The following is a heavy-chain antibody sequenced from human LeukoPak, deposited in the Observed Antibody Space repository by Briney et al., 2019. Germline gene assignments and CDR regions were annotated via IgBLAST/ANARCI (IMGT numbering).Heavy chain of an antibody. J-gene: IGHJ4*02. D-gene: IGHD3-22*01. CDR1: GFTFSSYW. V-gene: IGHV3-74*01. CDR2: INSDGSST. Sequence: GGSLRLSCAASGFTFSSYWMHWVRQAPGKGLVWVSRINSDGSSTSYADSVKGRFTISRDDAKNTLYLQMNSLRAEDTAVYYCARGPDSSGYLGGLWGQGTLVTVSS. CDR3: ARGPDSSGYLGGL.